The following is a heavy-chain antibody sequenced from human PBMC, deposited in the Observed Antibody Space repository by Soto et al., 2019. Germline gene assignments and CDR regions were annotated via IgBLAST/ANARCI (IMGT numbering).Heavy chain of an antibody. V-gene: IGHV1-18*01. J-gene: IGHJ4*02. CDR3: ARDCSGGSCYFKDY. D-gene: IGHD2-15*01. Sequence: ASVKVSCKAACYTFTSYGSSCVRQDPGQGLEWMGWISAYNGNTNYAQKLQGRVTMTTDTSTSTAYMELRSLRSDDTAVYYCARDCSGGSCYFKDYWGQGTLVTVSS. CDR2: ISAYNGNT. CDR1: CYTFTSYG.